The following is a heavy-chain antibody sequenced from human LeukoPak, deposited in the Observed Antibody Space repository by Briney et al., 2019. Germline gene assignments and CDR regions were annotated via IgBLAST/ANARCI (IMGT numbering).Heavy chain of an antibody. V-gene: IGHV1-18*04. D-gene: IGHD6-19*01. J-gene: IGHJ4*02. CDR2: ISAYNGNT. CDR3: ARDRAGYSSGWAFDY. Sequence: ASVKVSCKASGYTFTSYGISWVRQAPAQGLEWKGCISAYNGNTNYAQKLQGRVTMTTDTSTSTAYMELRSLSSEDTAVYYCARDRAGYSSGWAFDYWGQGSLVTVSS. CDR1: GYTFTSYG.